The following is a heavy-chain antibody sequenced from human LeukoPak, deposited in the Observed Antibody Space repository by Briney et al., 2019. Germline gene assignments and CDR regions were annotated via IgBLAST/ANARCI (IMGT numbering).Heavy chain of an antibody. CDR1: GFTFSSYS. CDR3: ARDLTMVRGVIPYAFDI. J-gene: IGHJ3*02. D-gene: IGHD3-10*01. Sequence: GGSLRLSCAASGFTFSSYSMNWVRQPPGKGLELVSPISSSSSYIYYADSVKGRFTISRDNAKNPLYLQMNSLRAEDTAVYYCARDLTMVRGVIPYAFDIWGQGTMVTVSS. V-gene: IGHV3-21*01. CDR2: ISSSSSYI.